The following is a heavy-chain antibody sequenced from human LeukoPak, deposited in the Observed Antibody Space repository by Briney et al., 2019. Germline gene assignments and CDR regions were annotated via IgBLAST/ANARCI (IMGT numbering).Heavy chain of an antibody. J-gene: IGHJ4*02. V-gene: IGHV1-18*01. CDR1: GYTFTSYG. CDR2: ISAYNGNT. D-gene: IGHD2-15*01. Sequence: GASVKVSCKASGYTFTSYGISWVRQAPGQGLEWMGWISAYNGNTNYAQKLQGRVTMTTDTSTSTAYMELRSLRSDDTAVYYCARVDCSGGSCYSGFDYWAREPWSPSPQ. CDR3: ARVDCSGGSCYSGFDY.